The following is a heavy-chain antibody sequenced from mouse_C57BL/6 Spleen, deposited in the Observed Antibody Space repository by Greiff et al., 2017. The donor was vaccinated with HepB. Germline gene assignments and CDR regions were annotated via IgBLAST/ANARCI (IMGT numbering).Heavy chain of an antibody. D-gene: IGHD3-3*01. V-gene: IGHV3-6*01. Sequence: ESGPGLVKPSQSLSLTCSVTGYSITSGYYWNWIRQFPGNKLEWMGYISYDGSNNYNPTLKNRISITRDTSKNQFFLKLNSVTTEDTATYYCARDRGGRGFACWGQGTLVTVAT. CDR1: GYSITSGYY. CDR2: ISYDGSN. CDR3: ARDRGGRGFAC. J-gene: IGHJ3*01.